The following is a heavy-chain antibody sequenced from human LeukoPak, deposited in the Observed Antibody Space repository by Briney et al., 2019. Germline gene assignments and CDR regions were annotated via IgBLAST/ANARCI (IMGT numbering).Heavy chain of an antibody. J-gene: IGHJ4*02. V-gene: IGHV3-7*01. CDR3: ARSDYYDTYLDS. CDR2: IKQDGSEE. D-gene: IGHD3-22*01. CDR1: GFTFSYYW. Sequence: TGGSLRLSCPASGFTFSYYWMNWVRQAPGKGLEWVATIKQDGSEEYYVDSVKGRFTISRDNANNSLSLLMTSLRVEDTAVYYCARSDYYDTYLDSWGQGTLVTVSS.